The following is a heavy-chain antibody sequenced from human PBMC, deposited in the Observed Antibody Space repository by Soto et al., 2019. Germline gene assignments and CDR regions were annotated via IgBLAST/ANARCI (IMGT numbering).Heavy chain of an antibody. J-gene: IGHJ6*02. Sequence: ASVKVSCKASGYTFTSYYMHWVRQAPGQGLEWMGIINPSGGSTSYAQKFQGRVTMTRDTSTSTVYMELSSLRSEDTAVYYCARAPQRFWCCYGPTYYYLMDVWGQGTTVTVSS. CDR1: GYTFTSYY. V-gene: IGHV1-46*01. CDR2: INPSGGST. D-gene: IGHD3-3*01. CDR3: ARAPQRFWCCYGPTYYYLMDV.